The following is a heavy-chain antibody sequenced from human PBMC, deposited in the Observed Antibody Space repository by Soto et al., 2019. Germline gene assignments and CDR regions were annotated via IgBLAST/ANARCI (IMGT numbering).Heavy chain of an antibody. Sequence: SETLSLTCAVYGGSFSGYYWSWIRQPPGKGLEWIGEINHSGSTNYNPSLKSRVTISVDTSKNQFSLKLSSVTAADTAVYYCARGARLRPIHFDYWGQGTLVTVSS. D-gene: IGHD5-12*01. CDR1: GGSFSGYY. V-gene: IGHV4-34*01. J-gene: IGHJ4*02. CDR2: INHSGST. CDR3: ARGARLRPIHFDY.